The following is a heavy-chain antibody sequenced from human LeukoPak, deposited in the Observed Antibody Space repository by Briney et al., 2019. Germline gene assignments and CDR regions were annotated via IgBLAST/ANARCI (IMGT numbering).Heavy chain of an antibody. V-gene: IGHV4-59*01. CDR1: GGSISNYY. CDR2: IYYSGST. Sequence: PSETLSLTCTVSGGSISNYYWSWLRQPPGKGLEWIGYIYYSGSTNYNPSLKSRVTISLDTSKNQFSLKLRSVTAADTAVYYCARELAGYYFDYWGQGTLVTVSS. CDR3: ARELAGYYFDY. J-gene: IGHJ4*02. D-gene: IGHD6-19*01.